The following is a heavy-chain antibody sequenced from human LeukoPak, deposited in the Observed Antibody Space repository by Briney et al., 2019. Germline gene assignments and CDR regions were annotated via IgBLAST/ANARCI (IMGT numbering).Heavy chain of an antibody. CDR1: RFSLSTARMG. CDR2: IFSNDEK. J-gene: IGHJ4*03. CDR3: ARIRGVGVSIYSVLDY. D-gene: IGHD2-15*01. Sequence: NASGPTLVYPTETLTLNCTASRFSLSTARMGVSWIRQPPGKALEWHAHIFSNDEKSYSTSLKSRLTISKDTSKSQEVLTMTNMDPVDTATYVCARIRGVGVSIYSVLDYWGQGTMVTVSS. V-gene: IGHV2-26*01.